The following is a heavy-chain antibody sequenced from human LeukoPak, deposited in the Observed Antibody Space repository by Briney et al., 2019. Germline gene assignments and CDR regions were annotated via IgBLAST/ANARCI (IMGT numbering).Heavy chain of an antibody. CDR3: AKDQDYYYYYGMDV. J-gene: IGHJ6*02. CDR2: ISWNSGSI. Sequence: GGSLRLSCAASGFTFSNRDMTWVRQAPGRGLEWVSGISWNSGSIGYADSVKGRFTISRDNAKNSLYLQMNSLRAEDTALYYCAKDQDYYYYYGMDVWGQGTAATVSS. V-gene: IGHV3-9*01. CDR1: GFTFSNRD.